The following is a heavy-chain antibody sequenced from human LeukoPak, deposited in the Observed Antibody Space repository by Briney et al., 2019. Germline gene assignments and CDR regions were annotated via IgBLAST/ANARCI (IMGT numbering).Heavy chain of an antibody. CDR1: GYTFTAYY. D-gene: IGHD5-24*01. CDR2: IIPIFGTA. J-gene: IGHJ4*02. CDR3: AREGDGYNYFDY. V-gene: IGHV1-69*05. Sequence: GASVKVSCKASGYTFTAYYMHWVRQGPGQGLEWMGGIIPIFGTANYAQKFQGRVTITTDESTSTAYMELSSLRSEDTAVYYCAREGDGYNYFDYWGQGTLVTVSS.